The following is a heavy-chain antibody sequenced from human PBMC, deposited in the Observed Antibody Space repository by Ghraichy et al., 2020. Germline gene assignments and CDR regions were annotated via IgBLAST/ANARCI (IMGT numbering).Heavy chain of an antibody. CDR2: ISYDGSNK. J-gene: IGHJ4*02. D-gene: IGHD3-16*02. V-gene: IGHV3-30*04. CDR3: ARDSDANYDYVWGSYRYTPYYFDY. CDR1: GFTFSSYA. Sequence: GGSLRLSCAASGFTFSSYAMHWVRQAPGKGLEWVAVISYDGSNKYYADSVKGRFTISRDNSKNTLYLQMNSLRAEDTAVYYCARDSDANYDYVWGSYRYTPYYFDYWGQGTLVTVSS.